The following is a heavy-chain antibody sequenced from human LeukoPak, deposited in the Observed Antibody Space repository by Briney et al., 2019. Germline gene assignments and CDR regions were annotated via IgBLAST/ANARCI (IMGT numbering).Heavy chain of an antibody. CDR3: AKEYSSGSYFDY. Sequence: GRSLRLSCAASGFTFSNSGTRWVRQAPGKGLEWVALISYDGSNKYYADSVKGRVSISKDNSKNTLYLQMNSLRAEDTAVYYCAKEYSSGSYFDYWGQGTLVTVSS. J-gene: IGHJ4*02. CDR2: ISYDGSNK. CDR1: GFTFSNSG. V-gene: IGHV3-30*18. D-gene: IGHD1-26*01.